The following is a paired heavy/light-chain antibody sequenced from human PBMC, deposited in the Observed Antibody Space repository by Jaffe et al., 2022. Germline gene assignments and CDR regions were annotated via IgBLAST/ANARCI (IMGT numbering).Light chain of an antibody. J-gene: IGKJ5*01. CDR2: LGS. V-gene: IGKV2-28*01. CDR3: MQTLQTPHT. Sequence: EIVMTQSPLSLAVTPGEPASISCRSSQSVLQSNGHNSLDWYLQKPGQSPQLLIYLGSYRASGVPDRFSGSGSGTDFTLKISRVEAEDVGVYYCMQTLQTPHTFGQGTRLEIK. CDR1: QSVLQSNGHNS.
Heavy chain of an antibody. J-gene: IGHJ4*02. CDR2: MYRDGAT. Sequence: EVQLVESGGGLVQPGGSLRLSCAASGFTVSTDYMSWVRQAPGKGLEWVSIMYRDGATYYADSVRGRFTVSRDNSENTVYLQMNSLRDDDTAVYYCARPPPTGGSSLDYWGQGTLVTVSS. V-gene: IGHV3-66*02. CDR3: ARPPPTGGSSLDY. CDR1: GFTVSTDY. D-gene: IGHD3-16*01.